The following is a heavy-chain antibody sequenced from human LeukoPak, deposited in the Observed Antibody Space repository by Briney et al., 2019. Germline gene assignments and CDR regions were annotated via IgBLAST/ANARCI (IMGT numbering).Heavy chain of an antibody. D-gene: IGHD4-17*01. J-gene: IGHJ4*02. V-gene: IGHV3-23*01. Sequence: SCKASGYTFSSYGMNWVRQAPGKGLEWVSTIRNSGSSTSYADSVKGRFTISRDNSQNTLYLQLNSLRADDTALYYCAKQSHDYGGYMDFWGQGTLVTVSS. CDR1: GYTFSSYG. CDR2: IRNSGSST. CDR3: AKQSHDYGGYMDF.